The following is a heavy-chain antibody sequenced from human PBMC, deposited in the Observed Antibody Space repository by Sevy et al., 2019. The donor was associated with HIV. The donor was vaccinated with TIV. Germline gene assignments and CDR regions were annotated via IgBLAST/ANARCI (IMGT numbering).Heavy chain of an antibody. D-gene: IGHD3-22*01. CDR1: VFTFGDYA. CDR3: TSRDSSGYYPFDY. CDR2: IRSKAYGGTT. V-gene: IGHV3-49*04. Sequence: GGSLRLSCTASVFTFGDYAMSWVRQAPGKGLEWVGFIRSKAYGGTTEYAASVKGRFTISRDDSKSIAYLQMNSLKTEDTAVYYCTSRDSSGYYPFDYWGQGTLVTVSS. J-gene: IGHJ4*02.